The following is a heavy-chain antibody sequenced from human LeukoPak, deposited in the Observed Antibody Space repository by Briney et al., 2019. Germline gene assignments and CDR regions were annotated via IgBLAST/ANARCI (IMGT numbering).Heavy chain of an antibody. Sequence: ASVKVSCKASGYTFTSYDINWVRQATGPGLEWMGWMNPNSGNTGYAQKFPGRVTMTRNTSISTAYMELSSLRSEDTAVYYCARGGAVTLRDDFDIWGQGKWSPSLQ. CDR2: MNPNSGNT. D-gene: IGHD4-11*01. CDR1: GYTFTSYD. J-gene: IGHJ3*02. CDR3: ARGGAVTLRDDFDI. V-gene: IGHV1-8*01.